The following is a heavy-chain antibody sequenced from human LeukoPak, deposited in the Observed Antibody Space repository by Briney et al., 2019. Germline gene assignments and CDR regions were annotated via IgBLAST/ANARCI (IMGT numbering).Heavy chain of an antibody. CDR1: GYTFSGYY. Sequence: AASVKVSCKASGYTFSGYYMHWVRQAPGQGHEWMGWISPKSGDTNYAQNFQGRVTMTRDTSISTAYTELSRLTSDDTAVYYCARGRDKTTSPAIDYWGQGTLVTVSS. V-gene: IGHV1-2*02. CDR3: ARGRDKTTSPAIDY. CDR2: ISPKSGDT. D-gene: IGHD2-2*01. J-gene: IGHJ4*02.